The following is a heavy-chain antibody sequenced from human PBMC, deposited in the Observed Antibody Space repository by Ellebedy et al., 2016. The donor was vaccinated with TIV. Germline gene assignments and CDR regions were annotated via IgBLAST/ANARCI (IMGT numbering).Heavy chain of an antibody. V-gene: IGHV3-15*01. J-gene: IGHJ6*02. Sequence: GESLKISXVVSGSTFIIDWMSWVRQAPGKGLEWVGRIKSEGSGGTIDYAAPVKGRFTISRDDSRNTLYLQMNSLKTEDTAVYYCTTDLMVRGYYYGMDVWGQGTTVTVSS. CDR3: TTDLMVRGYYYGMDV. CDR1: GSTFIIDW. CDR2: IKSEGSGGTI. D-gene: IGHD3-10*01.